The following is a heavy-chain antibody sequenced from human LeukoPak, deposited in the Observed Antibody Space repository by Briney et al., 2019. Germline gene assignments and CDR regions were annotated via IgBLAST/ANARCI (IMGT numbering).Heavy chain of an antibody. V-gene: IGHV1-46*01. D-gene: IGHD3-22*01. CDR2: INPSDGGA. J-gene: IGHJ2*01. CDR3: ARKAPHDSSGWYLDL. CDR1: GYTFTGHY. Sequence: ASVKVSCKASGYTFTGHYIHWVRQAPGQGLEWMGIINPSDGGATYAQKFQGRVTMTRDTPTSTLYMEVSSLRSEDTAVYYCARKAPHDSSGWYLDLWGRGTLVTVSS.